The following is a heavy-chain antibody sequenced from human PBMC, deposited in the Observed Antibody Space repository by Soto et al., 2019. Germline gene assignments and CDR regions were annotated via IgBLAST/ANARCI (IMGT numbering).Heavy chain of an antibody. CDR1: GGSLSDYF. Sequence: SETLSLTCVVFGGSLSDYFWSWIRQPPGMALEWIGEINHLGSINYNPSPKSRVTMSVDTSKNQFSLTLNSVTAADTATYYCARGGISHWAYFYYMDVWDRGTTVTGSS. CDR3: ARGGISHWAYFYYMDV. V-gene: IGHV4-34*01. D-gene: IGHD2-21*01. J-gene: IGHJ6*03. CDR2: INHLGSI.